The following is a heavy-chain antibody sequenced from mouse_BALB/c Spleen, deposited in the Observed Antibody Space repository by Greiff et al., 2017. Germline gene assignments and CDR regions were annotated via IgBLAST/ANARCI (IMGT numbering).Heavy chain of an antibody. Sequence: ESGPGLVKPSQSLSLTCTVTGYSITSDYAWNWIRQFPGNKLEWMGYISYSGSTSYNPSLKSRISITRDTSKNQFFLQLNSVTTEDTATYYCAAGGGNYFAYWGQGTLVTVSA. CDR3: AAGGGNYFAY. CDR2: ISYSGST. V-gene: IGHV3-2*02. CDR1: GYSITSDYA. J-gene: IGHJ3*01. D-gene: IGHD2-1*01.